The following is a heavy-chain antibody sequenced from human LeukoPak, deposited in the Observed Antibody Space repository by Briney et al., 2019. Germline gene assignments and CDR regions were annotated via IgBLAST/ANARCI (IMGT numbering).Heavy chain of an antibody. CDR1: GGSLRADF. D-gene: IGHD1/OR15-1a*01. CDR2: IHPGGST. Sequence: SETLSLTCAVYGGSLRADFWSWIRQPPGKGLEWIGDIHPGGSTKYNPSLESRVTISVDTSKNQFSLRLTSVTAADTAVYYCARAPNRIRFDPWGQGALVTVSS. J-gene: IGHJ5*02. V-gene: IGHV4-34*01. CDR3: ARAPNRIRFDP.